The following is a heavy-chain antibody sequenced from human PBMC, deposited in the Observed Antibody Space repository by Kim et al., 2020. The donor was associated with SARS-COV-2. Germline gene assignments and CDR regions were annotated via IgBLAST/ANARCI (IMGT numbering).Heavy chain of an antibody. CDR1: EFTFSSYA. J-gene: IGHJ6*02. V-gene: IGHV3-23*01. CDR3: AKALNYDILTGYFRDTNPRSGMDV. CDR2: ITGNGDVT. D-gene: IGHD3-9*01. Sequence: GGSLRLSCVASEFTFSSYAMSWVRQAPGKGLDWVSSITGNGDVTYYADSVKGRFSISRDNSKNTLYLQMSSLRAEDTAIYYCAKALNYDILTGYFRDTNPRSGMDVWGQGTTVTVSS.